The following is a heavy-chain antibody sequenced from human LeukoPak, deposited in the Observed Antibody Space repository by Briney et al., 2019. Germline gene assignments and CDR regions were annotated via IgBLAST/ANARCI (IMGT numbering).Heavy chain of an antibody. J-gene: IGHJ4*02. Sequence: PGGSLRLSCAASGFTFSSYAMSWVRQAPGKALEWVSAISGSGGSTYYADSVKGRFTTSRDNSKNTLYLQMNSLGAEDTAVYYCAKKERYSYGTNFDYWGQGTLVTVSS. CDR3: AKKERYSYGTNFDY. D-gene: IGHD5-18*01. CDR2: ISGSGGST. CDR1: GFTFSSYA. V-gene: IGHV3-23*01.